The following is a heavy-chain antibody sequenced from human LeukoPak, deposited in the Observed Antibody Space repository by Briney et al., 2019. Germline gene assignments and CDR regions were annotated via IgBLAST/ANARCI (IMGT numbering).Heavy chain of an antibody. D-gene: IGHD3-22*01. CDR3: ARATDFYDSSGPGY. CDR1: GYTFTGYY. Sequence: ASVKVSCKASGYTFTGYYMHWVRQAPGQGLEWMGWISAYNGNTNYAQKLQGRVTMTTDTSTSTAYMELSSLRSEDTAVYYCARATDFYDSSGPGYWGQGTLVTVSS. CDR2: ISAYNGNT. V-gene: IGHV1-18*04. J-gene: IGHJ4*02.